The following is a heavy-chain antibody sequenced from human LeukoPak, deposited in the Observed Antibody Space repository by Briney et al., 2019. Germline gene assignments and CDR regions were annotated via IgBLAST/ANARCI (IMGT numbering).Heavy chain of an antibody. V-gene: IGHV3-21*01. CDR2: ISSSSSYI. D-gene: IGHD6-13*01. Sequence: GGSLGLSCAASGFTFSSYSMNWVRQAPGKGLEWVSSISSSSSYIYYADSVKGRFTIPRDNAKNSLYLQMNSLRAEDTAVYYCARDRVVAAAAHFDYWGQGTLVTVSS. CDR1: GFTFSSYS. CDR3: ARDRVVAAAAHFDY. J-gene: IGHJ4*02.